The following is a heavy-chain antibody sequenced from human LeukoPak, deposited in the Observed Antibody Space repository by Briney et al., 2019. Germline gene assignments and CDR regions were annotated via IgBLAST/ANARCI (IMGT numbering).Heavy chain of an antibody. CDR1: GFTFSDAW. J-gene: IGHJ4*02. CDR2: ISSSSSYI. Sequence: GGSLRLSCAASGFTFSDAWMSWVRQAPGKGLEWVSSISSSSSYIYYADSVKGRFTISRDNAKNSLYLQMNSLRAEDTAVYYCAREGGRGVWGQGTLVTVSS. V-gene: IGHV3-21*01. D-gene: IGHD2-8*02. CDR3: AREGGRGV.